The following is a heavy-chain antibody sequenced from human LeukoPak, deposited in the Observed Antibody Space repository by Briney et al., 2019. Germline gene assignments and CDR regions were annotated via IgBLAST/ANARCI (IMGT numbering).Heavy chain of an antibody. CDR2: ISGSGGST. CDR1: GFTFSSYG. V-gene: IGHV3-23*01. J-gene: IGHJ3*02. D-gene: IGHD3-9*01. Sequence: DPGGSLRLSCAASGFTFSSYGMSWVRQAPGKGLEWVSAISGSGGSTYYADSVKGRFTISRDNSKNTLYLQMNSLRAEDTAVYYCAKDSEYYDILTGDAFDIWGQGTMVTVSS. CDR3: AKDSEYYDILTGDAFDI.